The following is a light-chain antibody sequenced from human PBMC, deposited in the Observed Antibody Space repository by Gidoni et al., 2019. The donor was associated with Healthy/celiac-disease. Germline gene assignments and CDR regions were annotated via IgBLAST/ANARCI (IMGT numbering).Light chain of an antibody. CDR1: QGISSA. Sequence: AIQLTQSPSSLSASVGDRVTITCRASQGISSALAWYQQKPGKAPKLLIYDASSLESGVPSRFSGSGSGTDFTLTISSLQPEDFATYYCQQFNSYPFMYTFXQXTKLXIK. V-gene: IGKV1-13*02. CDR3: QQFNSYPFMYT. CDR2: DAS. J-gene: IGKJ2*01.